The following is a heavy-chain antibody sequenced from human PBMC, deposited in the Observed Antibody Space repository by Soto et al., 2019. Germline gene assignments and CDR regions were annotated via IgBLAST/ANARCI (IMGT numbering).Heavy chain of an antibody. CDR1: GFSLSTSGVG. V-gene: IGHV2-5*02. Sequence: QITLKESGPTLVKPTQTLTLTCTFSGFSLSTSGVGVGWIRQPPGKALEWLRLIYWDGDKRYSPSLKSRLTITKDTSKTAVVLTMTNMDAVDTATYCCAHYRYGKFDYWGQGALVTVPS. D-gene: IGHD1-1*01. J-gene: IGHJ4*02. CDR2: IYWDGDK. CDR3: AHYRYGKFDY.